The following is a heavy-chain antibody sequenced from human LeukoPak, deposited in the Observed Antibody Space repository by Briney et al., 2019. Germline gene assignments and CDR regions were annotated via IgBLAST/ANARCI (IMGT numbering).Heavy chain of an antibody. V-gene: IGHV1-46*01. Sequence: ASVKVSCKASGYTFTSYYMHWVRQAPGQGLEWMGLINPSGGSTSYAQKFQGRVTMTRDTSTSTVYKELSSLRSEDTAVYYCARDSSGLGTPKYFDYWGQGTLVTVSS. CDR1: GYTFTSYY. CDR3: ARDSSGLGTPKYFDY. J-gene: IGHJ4*02. D-gene: IGHD6-19*01. CDR2: INPSGGST.